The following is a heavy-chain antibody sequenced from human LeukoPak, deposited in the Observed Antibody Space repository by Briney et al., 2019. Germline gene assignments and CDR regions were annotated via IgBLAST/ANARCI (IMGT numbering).Heavy chain of an antibody. CDR1: GFTFSSYA. CDR3: ATWYYDILTGYSPDAFDI. D-gene: IGHD3-9*01. V-gene: IGHV3-30*04. CDR2: ISYDGSNK. Sequence: GGSLRLSCAASGFTFSSYAMHWVRQAPGKGLGWVAVISYDGSNKYYADSVKGRFTISRDNSKNTLYLQMNSLRAEDTAVYYCATWYYDILTGYSPDAFDIWGQGTMVTVSS. J-gene: IGHJ3*02.